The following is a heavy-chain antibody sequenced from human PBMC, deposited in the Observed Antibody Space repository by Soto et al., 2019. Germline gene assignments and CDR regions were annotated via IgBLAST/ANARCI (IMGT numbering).Heavy chain of an antibody. Sequence: SSVKVSCKASGGAFRSDSVIWVRQATVQGLEWMGGIIPIFGTANYAQKFQFRVTITADESTSTAYMELSSLRSEDTAVYYCARAPPYCGGDCYPPGGDVWGQGTTVTVSS. CDR2: IIPIFGTA. CDR3: ARAPPYCGGDCYPPGGDV. V-gene: IGHV1-69*13. D-gene: IGHD2-21*02. CDR1: GGAFRSDS. J-gene: IGHJ6*02.